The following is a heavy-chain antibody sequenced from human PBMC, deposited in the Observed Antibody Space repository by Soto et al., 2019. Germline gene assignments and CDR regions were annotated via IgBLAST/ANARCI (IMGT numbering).Heavy chain of an antibody. Sequence: PGGSLRLSCGDFGFTFSNYGMHWVRQAPGKGLEWVAGISYDGSNKHYADSAEGRFTISRDNSKSTVYLQMNSLRAEDTAIYYCAKDTYYYDSSGYYVFDYWGQGALVTVSS. J-gene: IGHJ4*02. CDR1: GFTFSNYG. CDR2: ISYDGSNK. D-gene: IGHD3-22*01. CDR3: AKDTYYYDSSGYYVFDY. V-gene: IGHV3-30*18.